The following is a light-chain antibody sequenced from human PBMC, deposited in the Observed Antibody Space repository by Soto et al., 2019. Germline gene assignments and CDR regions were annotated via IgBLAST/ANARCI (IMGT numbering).Light chain of an antibody. CDR3: MIWPSNAWV. Sequence: QSVLTQPPSSSASPGESARLTCTLPSDINVGSYNIYWYQQKPGSPPRYLLYYYSDSDKGQGSGVPSRFSGSKDVSANTGILLISGPQSEDEADSYCMIWPSNAWVFGGGTKLTVL. CDR1: SDINVGSYN. V-gene: IGLV5-37*01. J-gene: IGLJ3*02. CDR2: YYSDSDK.